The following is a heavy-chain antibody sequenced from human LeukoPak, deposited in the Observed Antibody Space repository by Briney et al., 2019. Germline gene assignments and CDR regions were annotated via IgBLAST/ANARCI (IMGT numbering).Heavy chain of an antibody. CDR2: INHNGRT. Sequence: SATLSLTCAVYGGSFSGSYWSWIRQPPGKGLEWMGEINHNGRTNSNPSLKSRATISVDTSKTQFSLKLSSVTAADTAVYYCARRRYCSSTSCRAASKNWFDPWGQGTLVTVSS. CDR1: GGSFSGSY. J-gene: IGHJ5*02. CDR3: ARRRYCSSTSCRAASKNWFDP. D-gene: IGHD2-2*01. V-gene: IGHV4-34*01.